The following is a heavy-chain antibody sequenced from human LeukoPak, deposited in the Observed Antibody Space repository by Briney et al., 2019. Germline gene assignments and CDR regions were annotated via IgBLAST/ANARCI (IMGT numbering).Heavy chain of an antibody. CDR3: ARAWGNDYDLNY. D-gene: IGHD3-3*01. CDR1: GFTFISYT. V-gene: IGHV3-48*04. CDR2: ITIDGSTT. J-gene: IGHJ4*02. Sequence: PGGSLRLSCAASGFTFISYTMNWVRQAPGKGLEWISKITIDGSTTYYADSVKGRFTISRDNAKNSLYLQMDSLRVGDTAIYYCARAWGNDYDLNYWGQGTLVTVSS.